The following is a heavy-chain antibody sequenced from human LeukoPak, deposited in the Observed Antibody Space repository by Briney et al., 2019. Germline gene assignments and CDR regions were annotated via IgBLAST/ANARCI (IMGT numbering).Heavy chain of an antibody. CDR1: GYTFTSYG. Sequence: ASVKVSCKASGYTFTSYGISWVRQAPGQGLEWMGWISAYNGYTNYAQKLQGRVTITTDTSTSTAYMELRSLRSDDTAVYYCASGDFLAGGDEGGGYWGQGTLVTVSS. D-gene: IGHD3-3*01. CDR2: ISAYNGYT. J-gene: IGHJ4*02. CDR3: ASGDFLAGGDEGGGY. V-gene: IGHV1-18*01.